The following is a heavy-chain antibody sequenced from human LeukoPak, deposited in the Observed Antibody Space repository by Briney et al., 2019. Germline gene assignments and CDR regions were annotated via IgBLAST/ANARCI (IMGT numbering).Heavy chain of an antibody. D-gene: IGHD6-6*01. Sequence: GGSLRLSCVASGFTFSSYWMHWVRQDPRKGLVWVSRIGGDGRNINYADSVRGRFTISRDNSKNTLYLQMNSLRAEDTAVYYCARDPSPHMGSSGLDYWGQGTLVTVSS. J-gene: IGHJ4*02. CDR3: ARDPSPHMGSSGLDY. V-gene: IGHV3-74*01. CDR2: IGGDGRNI. CDR1: GFTFSSYW.